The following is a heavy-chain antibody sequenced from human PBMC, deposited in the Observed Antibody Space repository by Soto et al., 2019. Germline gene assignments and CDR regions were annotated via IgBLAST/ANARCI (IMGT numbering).Heavy chain of an antibody. J-gene: IGHJ6*02. V-gene: IGHV3-21*01. D-gene: IGHD6-13*01. CDR1: GFTFSTYG. CDR2: ISSGSEYI. Sequence: PGGSLRLSCAASGFTFSTYGMNWVRLAPGKGLEWVSSISSGSEYIYYADSLKGRLTISRDNARNSLYLQLNSLRAEDTAVYYSATDGAAGSVMAVWGQGSTVTVSS. CDR3: ATDGAAGSVMAV.